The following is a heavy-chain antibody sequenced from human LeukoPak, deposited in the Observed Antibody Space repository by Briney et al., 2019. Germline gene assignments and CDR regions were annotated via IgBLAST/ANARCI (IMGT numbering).Heavy chain of an antibody. CDR2: IIPILGIA. J-gene: IGHJ4*02. D-gene: IGHD5-18*01. CDR1: GGTFSSYA. Sequence: ASVKVSCKASGGTFSSYAISWVRQAPGQGLEWMGRIIPILGIANYAQKFQGRVTITADKSTSTAYMELSSLRSEDTAVYYCARASVDTAMVSSAIDYWGQGTLVTVSS. V-gene: IGHV1-69*04. CDR3: ARASVDTAMVSSAIDY.